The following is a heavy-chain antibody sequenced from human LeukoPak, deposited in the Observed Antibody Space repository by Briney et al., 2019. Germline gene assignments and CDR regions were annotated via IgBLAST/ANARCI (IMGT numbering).Heavy chain of an antibody. V-gene: IGHV4-38-2*02. J-gene: IGHJ6*03. D-gene: IGHD5-18*01. CDR2: IYHSGST. CDR1: GDSFTSGYY. Sequence: SETLSLTCTVSGDSFTSGYYWGWIRQPPGKALEWIGSIYHSGSTNYNPSLKSRVTISVDTSKNQFSLKLSSVTAADTAVYYCARRTGYSYGYYYYYYYMDVWGKGTTVTISS. CDR3: ARRTGYSYGYYYYYYYMDV.